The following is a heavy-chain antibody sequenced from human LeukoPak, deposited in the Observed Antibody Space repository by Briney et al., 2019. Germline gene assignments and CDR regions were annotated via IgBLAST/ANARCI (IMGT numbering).Heavy chain of an antibody. CDR2: IYYSGST. V-gene: IGHV4-59*01. CDR1: GGSISSYY. CDR3: ARDREAAGGWFDP. D-gene: IGHD6-13*01. Sequence: SETLSLTCTVSGGSISSYYWSWIRQPPGKGLEWLGYIYYSGSTNYNPSLKSRVTISVDTSKNQFSLKLSSVTAADAAVYYCARDREAAGGWFDPWGQGTLVTVSS. J-gene: IGHJ5*02.